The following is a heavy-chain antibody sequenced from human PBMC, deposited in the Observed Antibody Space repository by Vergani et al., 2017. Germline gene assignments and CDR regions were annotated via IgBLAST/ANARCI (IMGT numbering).Heavy chain of an antibody. CDR1: GGTFSSYA. V-gene: IGHV1-69*01. Sequence: QVQLVQSGAEVKKPGSSVKVSCKASGGTFSSYAISWVRQAPGQGLEWMGGIIPIFGPANYAQQFQGRVTITADESTSTAYMELSSLRSEDTAVEYCARAPTGGSSGYYKGPVGAFDIWGQGTMVTVSS. D-gene: IGHD3-22*01. CDR2: IIPIFGPA. CDR3: ARAPTGGSSGYYKGPVGAFDI. J-gene: IGHJ3*02.